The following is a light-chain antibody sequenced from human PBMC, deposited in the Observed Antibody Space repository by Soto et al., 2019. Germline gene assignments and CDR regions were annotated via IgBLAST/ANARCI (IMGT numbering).Light chain of an antibody. CDR1: QSVSSNY. CDR3: QKLNSYPIT. CDR2: DAS. J-gene: IGKJ5*01. V-gene: IGKV3D-20*02. Sequence: TRSRDTXSLSPGERAPLSCRVRQSVSSNYLAWYQQKLGQDXRXXXHDASTRATGIPDRFSGSGSGNDFTITISRMQPEDFATYYCQKLNSYPITFGEGTRLEI.